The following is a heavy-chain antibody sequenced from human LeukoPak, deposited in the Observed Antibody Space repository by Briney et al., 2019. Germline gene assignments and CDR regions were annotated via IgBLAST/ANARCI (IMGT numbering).Heavy chain of an antibody. CDR1: GFTFSSYA. V-gene: IGHV3-21*01. J-gene: IGHJ3*02. Sequence: GGSLRLSCAASGFTFSSYAMSWVRQAPGKGLEWVSSISSSSSYIYYADSVKGRFTISRDNAKNSLYLQMNSLRAEDTAVYYCARYRSSWSLQDAFDIWGQGTMVTVSS. D-gene: IGHD6-13*01. CDR3: ARYRSSWSLQDAFDI. CDR2: ISSSSSYI.